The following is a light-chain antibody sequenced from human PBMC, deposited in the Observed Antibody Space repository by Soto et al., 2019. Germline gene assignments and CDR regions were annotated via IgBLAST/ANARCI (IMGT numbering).Light chain of an antibody. Sequence: QSALTQPRSVSGSPGQSVTISCTGTSSDVAAYNYVSWYQQHPGKAPKLLICDVSRRPSGVPDRFSGSKSGNTASLTISGLQAEDEADYYCSSFSSDTTLFVFGGGTKVTVL. CDR2: DVS. CDR1: SSDVAAYNY. J-gene: IGLJ1*01. CDR3: SSFSSDTTLFV. V-gene: IGLV2-11*01.